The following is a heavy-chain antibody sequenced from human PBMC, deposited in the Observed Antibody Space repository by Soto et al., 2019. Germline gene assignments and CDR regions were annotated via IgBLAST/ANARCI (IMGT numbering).Heavy chain of an antibody. CDR3: AKDYAEVPAAPDY. V-gene: IGHV3-23*01. CDR2: ISGSGGST. Sequence: PGGSLRLSCAASGFTFSSYAMSWVRQAPGKGLEWVSAISGSGGSTYYAGSVKGRFTISRDNSKNTLYLQMNSLRAEDTAVYYCAKDYAEVPAAPDYWGQGTLVTVSS. D-gene: IGHD2-2*01. CDR1: GFTFSSYA. J-gene: IGHJ4*02.